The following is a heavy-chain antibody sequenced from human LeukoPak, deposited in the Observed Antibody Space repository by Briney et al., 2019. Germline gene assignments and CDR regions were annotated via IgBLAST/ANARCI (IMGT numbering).Heavy chain of an antibody. CDR3: ARDLISSGYWEDAFDI. D-gene: IGHD3-22*01. CDR1: GGTFSSYA. V-gene: IGHV1-69*01. Sequence: SVKVSCKASGGTFSSYAISWVRQAPGQGLEWMGGIIPIFGTANYAQKFQGRITITADESTSTAYMELSSLRSEDTAVYYCARDLISSGYWEDAFDIWGQGTMVTVSS. J-gene: IGHJ3*02. CDR2: IIPIFGTA.